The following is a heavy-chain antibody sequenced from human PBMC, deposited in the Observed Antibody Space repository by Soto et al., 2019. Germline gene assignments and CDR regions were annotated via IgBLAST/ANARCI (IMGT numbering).Heavy chain of an antibody. Sequence: EMQLVESGGGLVQPGGSLRLSCAASGFTSNDHAMHWIRQVPGKGLEWVSGIYWHGDRIDYADSVKGRFTISRDNAKNSLYLQMNTRRPEYTALYSCVKDQTAGGLDCWGQGTLVTVSA. D-gene: IGHD2-21*02. V-gene: IGHV3-9*02. CDR1: GFTSNDHA. CDR2: IYWHGDRI. CDR3: VKDQTAGGLDC. J-gene: IGHJ4*02.